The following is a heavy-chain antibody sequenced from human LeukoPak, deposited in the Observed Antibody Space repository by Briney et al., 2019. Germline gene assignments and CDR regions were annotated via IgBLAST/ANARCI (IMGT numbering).Heavy chain of an antibody. Sequence: GGSLRLSCAASGFTFSSYSMNWVRQAPGKGLEWVSSISSSSSYMYYADSVKGRFTISRDNAKNSLYLQMNSLRAEDTAVYYCARDPRGITGTTEYDYWGQGTLVTVSS. CDR1: GFTFSSYS. J-gene: IGHJ4*02. V-gene: IGHV3-21*01. D-gene: IGHD1-7*01. CDR2: ISSSSSYM. CDR3: ARDPRGITGTTEYDY.